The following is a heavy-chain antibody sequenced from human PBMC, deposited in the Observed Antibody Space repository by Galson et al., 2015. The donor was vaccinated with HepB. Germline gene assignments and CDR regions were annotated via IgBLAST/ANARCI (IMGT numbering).Heavy chain of an antibody. V-gene: IGHV3-23*01. CDR1: GFTFSSYA. CDR2: ISGSGGST. D-gene: IGHD3-10*01. J-gene: IGHJ4*02. CDR3: ANSLSSITMVRGVPRDY. Sequence: SLRLSCAASGFTFSSYAMSWVRQAPGKGLEWVSAISGSGGSTYYADSVKGRFTISRDNSKNTLYLQMNSLRAEDTAVYYCANSLSSITMVRGVPRDYWGQGTLVTVSS.